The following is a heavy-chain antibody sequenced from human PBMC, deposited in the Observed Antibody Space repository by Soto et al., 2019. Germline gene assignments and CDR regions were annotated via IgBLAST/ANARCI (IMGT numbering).Heavy chain of an antibody. Sequence: SVKVSCKASGGTFSSYAISWVRQAPGQGLEWMGGIIPIFGAANYAQKFQGRVTITADESTSTAYMELSSLRSEDTAVYYCARDWGGGGSYYAFDIWGQGTMVTVSS. V-gene: IGHV1-69*13. J-gene: IGHJ3*02. CDR1: GGTFSSYA. CDR3: ARDWGGGGSYYAFDI. CDR2: IIPIFGAA. D-gene: IGHD1-26*01.